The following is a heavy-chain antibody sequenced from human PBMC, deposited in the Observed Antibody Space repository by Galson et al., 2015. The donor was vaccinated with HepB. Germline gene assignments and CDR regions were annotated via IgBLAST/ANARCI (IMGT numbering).Heavy chain of an antibody. D-gene: IGHD3-10*01. V-gene: IGHV1-18*01. CDR1: GYTFTSYG. CDR3: ARDLFITMVRGDPGY. Sequence: SVKVSCKASGYTFTSYGISWVRQAPGQGLERMGWISAYNGNTNYAQKLQGRVTMTTDTSTSTAYMELRSLRSDDTAVYYCARDLFITMVRGDPGYWGQGTLVTVSS. CDR2: ISAYNGNT. J-gene: IGHJ4*02.